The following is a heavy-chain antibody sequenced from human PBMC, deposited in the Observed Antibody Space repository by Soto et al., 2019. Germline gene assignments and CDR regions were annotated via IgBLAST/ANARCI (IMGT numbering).Heavy chain of an antibody. V-gene: IGHV6-1*01. D-gene: IGHD3-22*01. Sequence: PSETLSLTCAISGDRVSSNSAAWNWIRQSPSRGLEWLGRTYYRSKWYNDYAVSVKSRITINPDTSKNQFSLQLNSVTPEDTAVYYCASSRRLPPLSSGYLSGYSMDVWGQGTTVTVSS. CDR2: TYYRSKWYN. J-gene: IGHJ6*02. CDR3: ASSRRLPPLSSGYLSGYSMDV. CDR1: GDRVSSNSAA.